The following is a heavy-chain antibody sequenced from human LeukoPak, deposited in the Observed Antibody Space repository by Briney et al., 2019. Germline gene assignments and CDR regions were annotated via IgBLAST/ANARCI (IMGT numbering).Heavy chain of an antibody. D-gene: IGHD3-10*01. CDR3: AKELRFYYGSGSYPAANWFDP. CDR2: ISYDGSNK. Sequence: GGSLRLSCAASGFTFSSYGMHWVRQAPGKGLEWVAVISYDGSNKYYADSVKGRFTISRDNSKNTLYLQMNSRRAEDTAVYYCAKELRFYYGSGSYPAANWFDPWGQGTLVTVSS. J-gene: IGHJ5*02. CDR1: GFTFSSYG. V-gene: IGHV3-30*18.